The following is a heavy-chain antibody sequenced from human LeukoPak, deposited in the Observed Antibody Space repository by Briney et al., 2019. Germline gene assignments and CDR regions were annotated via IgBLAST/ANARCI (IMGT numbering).Heavy chain of an antibody. Sequence: GGSLRPSCAAYALTLDNYAMPSVRQAPGRGLEWVSCIAWNSGNTGFADSVNGRFTISRDNAENYLYLQMNSRTPDDTAFYFCAKDMNSYGSGSSYNPWGPFDSWVRGSLVSVSS. CDR3: AKDMNSYGSGSSYNPWGPFDS. CDR2: IAWNSGNT. V-gene: IGHV3-9*01. D-gene: IGHD3-10*01. J-gene: IGHJ4*02. CDR1: ALTLDNYA.